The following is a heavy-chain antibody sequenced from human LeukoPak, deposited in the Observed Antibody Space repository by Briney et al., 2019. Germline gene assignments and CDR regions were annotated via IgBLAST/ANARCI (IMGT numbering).Heavy chain of an antibody. CDR3: ARVDRGAAAGYSQQ. Sequence: GGSLRLSCAASGSSFSSYAMHWVRQAPGKGLEWVAIISYDGSNKYYADSVKGRFTISRDNSKNTLDLQMNSLRTEDTAVYYCARVDRGAAAGYSQQWGQGTLVTVSS. CDR2: ISYDGSNK. D-gene: IGHD6-13*01. J-gene: IGHJ1*01. V-gene: IGHV3-30-3*01. CDR1: GSSFSSYA.